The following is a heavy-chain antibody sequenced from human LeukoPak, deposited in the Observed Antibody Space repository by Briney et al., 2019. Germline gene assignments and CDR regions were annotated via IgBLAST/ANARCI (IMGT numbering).Heavy chain of an antibody. V-gene: IGHV1-2*04. Sequence: ASVTVSCTASGYTFTGYYMHWVRQAPGQGLEWMGWINPNSGGTNYAQKFQGWVTMTRDTSISTAYMELSRLRSDDTAVYYCARAIDLSAFDYWGQGTLVTVSS. CDR3: ARAIDLSAFDY. CDR1: GYTFTGYY. CDR2: INPNSGGT. D-gene: IGHD2-15*01. J-gene: IGHJ4*02.